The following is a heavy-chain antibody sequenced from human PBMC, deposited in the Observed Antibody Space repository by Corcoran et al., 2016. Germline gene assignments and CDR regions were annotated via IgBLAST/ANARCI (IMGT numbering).Heavy chain of an antibody. CDR2: IIPIFGTA. CDR1: GGTFSSYA. J-gene: IGHJ2*01. Sequence: QVQLVQSGAEVKKPGSSVKVSCKASGGTFSSYAISWVRQAPGQGLEWMGGIIPIFGTANYAQKFQGRVTITADESTSTAYMELSSLRSEDTAAYYCARERFTNGVCYTGSVRYFDLWGRGTLVTVSS. CDR3: ARERFTNGVCYTGSVRYFDL. V-gene: IGHV1-69*01. D-gene: IGHD2-8*01.